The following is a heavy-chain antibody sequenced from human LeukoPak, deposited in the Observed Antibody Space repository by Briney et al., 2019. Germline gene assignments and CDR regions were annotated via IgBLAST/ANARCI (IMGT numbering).Heavy chain of an antibody. V-gene: IGHV3-30-3*01. CDR1: GFTFSSFS. CDR2: ISSEGSKK. J-gene: IGHJ4*02. Sequence: GGSLRLSCAASGFTFSSFSILWVRQALGKGLEWVAVISSEGSKKFYADSVKGRFTISRDNSKNTLYLQMNSLGAEDTAVYYCAREPHYYDSSGYYTPYTGYWGQGTLITVSS. CDR3: AREPHYYDSSGYYTPYTGY. D-gene: IGHD3-22*01.